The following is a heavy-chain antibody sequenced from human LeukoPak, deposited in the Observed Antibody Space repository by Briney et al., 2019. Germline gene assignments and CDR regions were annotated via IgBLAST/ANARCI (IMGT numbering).Heavy chain of an antibody. CDR3: ANYYYDSSGYYYVAHYYYYGMDV. D-gene: IGHD3-22*01. CDR2: IWYDGSNK. J-gene: IGHJ6*02. CDR1: GFTFSSYG. Sequence: GGSLRLSCAASGFTFSSYGMHWVRQAPGKGLEWVAVIWYDGSNKYYADSVKGRFTISRDNSKNTLYLQMNSLRAEDTAVYYCANYYYDSSGYYYVAHYYYYGMDVWGQGTTVTVSS. V-gene: IGHV3-33*06.